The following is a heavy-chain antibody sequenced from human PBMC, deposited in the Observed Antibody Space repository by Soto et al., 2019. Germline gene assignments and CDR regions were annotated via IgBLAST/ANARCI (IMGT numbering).Heavy chain of an antibody. D-gene: IGHD1-20*01. Sequence: GSLRLSCAASGFTFSDHYMDWVRQAPGKGLEWVGRTRNKANSYTTEYAASVKGRFTISRDDSKNSLYLQMNSLKTEDTAVYYCASLGITGNPFDYWGQGTLVTVSS. CDR1: GFTFSDHY. CDR2: TRNKANSYTT. V-gene: IGHV3-72*01. J-gene: IGHJ4*02. CDR3: ASLGITGNPFDY.